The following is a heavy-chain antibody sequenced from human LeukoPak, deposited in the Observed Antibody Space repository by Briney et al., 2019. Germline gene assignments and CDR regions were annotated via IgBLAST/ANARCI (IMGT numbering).Heavy chain of an antibody. CDR2: ISGSGGST. CDR3: ARVGSSWDILDY. CDR1: GFTFSSYA. D-gene: IGHD6-13*01. J-gene: IGHJ4*02. Sequence: GGSLRLSCAASGFTFSSYAMSWVRQAPGKGLEWVSGISGSGGSTYYADSVKGRFTISRDNAMNSLYLQMDSLRAKDTAVYYCARVGSSWDILDYWGQGTLVTVSS. V-gene: IGHV3-23*01.